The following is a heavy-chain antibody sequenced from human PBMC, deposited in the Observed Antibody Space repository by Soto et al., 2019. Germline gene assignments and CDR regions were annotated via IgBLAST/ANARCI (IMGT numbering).Heavy chain of an antibody. Sequence: QVQLVQSGREVRKPGASFRISCRASGYTFTLYGFSWVRQAPGQGLEWLGWISAYNGNTNYAPSLQDRVTLTTDTSPSTAHMELRSLRSDDSAVYYCVRGDRSSYCSTSAFSDYWGQVTLVTVSA. CDR2: ISAYNGNT. J-gene: IGHJ4*02. V-gene: IGHV1-18*01. D-gene: IGHD2-2*01. CDR1: GYTFTLYG. CDR3: VRGDRSSYCSTSAFSDY.